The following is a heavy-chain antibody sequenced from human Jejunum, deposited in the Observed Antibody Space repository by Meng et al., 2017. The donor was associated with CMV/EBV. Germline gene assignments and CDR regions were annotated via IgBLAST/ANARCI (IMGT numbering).Heavy chain of an antibody. J-gene: IGHJ3*02. CDR3: ARGAYYSDSPDYQNPDAFDI. Sequence: WLHWLRQSPGKGLVWVSRSNYDGTVTNYADSVKGRFTISRDNGRNTLYLQMDSLRAEDTAVYYCARGAYYSDSPDYQNPDAFDIWGQGTMVTVSS. CDR2: SNYDGTVT. V-gene: IGHV3-74*01. D-gene: IGHD3-22*01. CDR1: W.